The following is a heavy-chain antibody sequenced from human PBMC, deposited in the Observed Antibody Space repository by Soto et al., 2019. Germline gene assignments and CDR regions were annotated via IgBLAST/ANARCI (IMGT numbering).Heavy chain of an antibody. CDR3: ASTFAYYAMDA. V-gene: IGHV4-38-2*01. Sequence: PSETLSLTCALSGCSIASGYYWAWIRQSPGKGLEWIGSIYHAGSVYYNPSLNSRVAVSLDTSKNHFSLKLTSVTAADTAVYYCASTFAYYAMDAWRQGTTVTVSS. CDR2: IYHAGSV. J-gene: IGHJ6*02. CDR1: GCSIASGYY.